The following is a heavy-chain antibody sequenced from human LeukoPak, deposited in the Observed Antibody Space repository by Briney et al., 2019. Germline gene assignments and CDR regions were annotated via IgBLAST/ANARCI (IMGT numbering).Heavy chain of an antibody. CDR3: ATLHFWSGYYTRDY. V-gene: IGHV1-24*01. CDR2: FDPEDGET. D-gene: IGHD3-3*02. CDR1: GYTLTELS. Sequence: ASVKVSCKVSGYTLTELSMHWVRQAPGKGLEWMGGFDPEDGETIYAQKFQGRVTMTEDTSTDTAYMELSSLRSEDTAVYYCATLHFWSGYYTRDYWGQGTLVTVSS. J-gene: IGHJ4*02.